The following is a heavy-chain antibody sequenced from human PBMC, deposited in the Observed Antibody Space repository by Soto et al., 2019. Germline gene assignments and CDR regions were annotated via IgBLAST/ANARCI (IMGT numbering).Heavy chain of an antibody. V-gene: IGHV3-7*01. D-gene: IGHD2-21*01. J-gene: IGHJ4*02. CDR3: GKNQIG. Sequence: EVQVVESGGGLVQPGGSLRLSCAASGFTINPYWMSWVRQAPGKGLEWVASTNQDGSTTYYVDSVKGRFTISRDNAKNSLYLQKNSLRAEDTAIYYCGKNQIGRGQGTLVTVSS. CDR2: TNQDGSTT. CDR1: GFTINPYW.